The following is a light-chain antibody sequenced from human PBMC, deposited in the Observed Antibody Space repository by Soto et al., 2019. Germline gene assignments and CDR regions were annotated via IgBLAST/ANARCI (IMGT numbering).Light chain of an antibody. CDR2: DVS. CDR1: SSDIGGYNY. V-gene: IGLV2-11*01. J-gene: IGLJ1*01. CDR3: CSHAGSYTFV. Sequence: QSALPQPRSVSGSPGQSVTISCTGTSSDIGGYNYVSWYQQHPGKAPKLIIYDVSKRPSGVPDRFSASKSGNTAFLTISGLQSDDEADYYCCSHAGSYTFVFGTGTKLTVL.